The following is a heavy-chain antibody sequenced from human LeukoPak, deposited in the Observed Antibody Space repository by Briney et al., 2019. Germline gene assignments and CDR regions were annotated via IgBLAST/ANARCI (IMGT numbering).Heavy chain of an antibody. J-gene: IGHJ6*03. CDR2: ISDDGKYI. Sequence: GGSLRLSCAASGFTFSRYSMNWVRQAPGKGLEWVSSISDDGKYIYYADSVKGRFSISRDNAKNSLYLQMYSLRAEDTAVYYCARVVRGYCSSTSCSNYYYYYMDVWGKGTTVTVSS. CDR1: GFTFSRYS. V-gene: IGHV3-21*01. CDR3: ARVVRGYCSSTSCSNYYYYYMDV. D-gene: IGHD2-2*01.